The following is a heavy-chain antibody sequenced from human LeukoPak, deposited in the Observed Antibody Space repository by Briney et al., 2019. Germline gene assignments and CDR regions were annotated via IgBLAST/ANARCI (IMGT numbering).Heavy chain of an antibody. CDR1: GFIFSTYA. CDR3: ARVIRAAPGKGYFDY. V-gene: IGHV3-23*01. D-gene: IGHD6-13*01. CDR2: ISGSGGST. J-gene: IGHJ4*02. Sequence: GGSLRLSCATSGFIFSTYALSWVRQASGKGLDWASSISGSGGSTYHADSVKGRFTISRDSSKNTLYLQMNSLRAEDTAIYYCARVIRAAPGKGYFDYWGQGTLVTVSS.